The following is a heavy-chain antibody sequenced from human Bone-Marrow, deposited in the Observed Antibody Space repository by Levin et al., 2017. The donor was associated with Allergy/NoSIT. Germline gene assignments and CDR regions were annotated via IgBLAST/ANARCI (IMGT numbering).Heavy chain of an antibody. J-gene: IGHJ6*02. Sequence: GESLKISCPVSGFTLSNFGVHWVRQVPGRGLEWLAVVWYDGRSKYYGESVEGRFTISRDNSRGTVYLQLTGLAADDTAVYFCARDQKAQRGGSGGQSSYYYGMDVWGQGTTVTVSS. CDR3: ARDQKAQRGGSGGQSSYYYGMDV. V-gene: IGHV3-33*01. CDR1: GFTLSNFG. CDR2: VWYDGRSK. D-gene: IGHD5-24*01.